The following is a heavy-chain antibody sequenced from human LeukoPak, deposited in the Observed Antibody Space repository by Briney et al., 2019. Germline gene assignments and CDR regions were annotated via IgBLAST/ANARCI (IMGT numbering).Heavy chain of an antibody. D-gene: IGHD3-10*01. CDR3: ARGGITMVRGIYFDY. V-gene: IGHV4-61*02. J-gene: IGHJ4*02. Sequence: SETLSLTCTVSGGSISSGSYYWSWIRQPAGKGLEWIGRIYTSGSTNYNPSLKSRVTISVDTSKDQFSLKLSSVTAADTAVYYCARGGITMVRGIYFDYWGQGILVTVSS. CDR2: IYTSGST. CDR1: GGSISSGSYY.